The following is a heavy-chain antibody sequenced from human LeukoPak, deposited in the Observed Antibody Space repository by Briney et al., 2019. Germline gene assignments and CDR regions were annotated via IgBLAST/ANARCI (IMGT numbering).Heavy chain of an antibody. CDR3: ARVMGSDYYDNSGYFDY. Sequence: ASVKVSCKASEYTFTSYYMHWVRQAPGQGLEWMGIINPSGGSTSYAQKFQGRVTMTRDTSTSTVYMELSSLRSEDTAVYYCARVMGSDYYDNSGYFDYWGQGTLVTVSS. CDR2: INPSGGST. D-gene: IGHD3-22*01. J-gene: IGHJ4*02. V-gene: IGHV1-46*01. CDR1: EYTFTSYY.